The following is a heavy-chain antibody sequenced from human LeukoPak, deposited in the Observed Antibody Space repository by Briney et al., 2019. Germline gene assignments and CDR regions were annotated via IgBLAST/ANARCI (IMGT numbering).Heavy chain of an antibody. CDR2: IYYSGDT. V-gene: IGHV4-59*01. Sequence: SETLSLTCTVSDGAITGFSWSWIRQPPGKGLEWIGYIYYSGDTNYNPSLQSRVTLSVDTSKNQFSLKLTSVTAADTAVYFCARGPYSYDSSGAFDIWGHGTMVTVSS. CDR3: ARGPYSYDSSGAFDI. CDR1: DGAITGFS. D-gene: IGHD3-22*01. J-gene: IGHJ3*02.